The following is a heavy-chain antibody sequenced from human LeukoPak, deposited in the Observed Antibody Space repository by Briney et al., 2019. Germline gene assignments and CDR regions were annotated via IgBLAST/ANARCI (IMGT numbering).Heavy chain of an antibody. CDR1: GGSISSSSYY. Sequence: PETLSLTCSVSGGSISSSSYYWDWIRQPPGKGLEWIGNIYYSGNTYYNPSLVNRVTISVDTSKNQFSLKLSSVTAADTAVYYCARRVVATGAVNWFDPWGQGTLVTVTS. D-gene: IGHD5-12*01. V-gene: IGHV4-39*01. CDR2: IYYSGNT. J-gene: IGHJ5*02. CDR3: ARRVVATGAVNWFDP.